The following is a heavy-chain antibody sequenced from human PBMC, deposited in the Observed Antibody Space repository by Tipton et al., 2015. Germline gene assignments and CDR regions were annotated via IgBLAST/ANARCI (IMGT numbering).Heavy chain of an antibody. V-gene: IGHV4-39*07. D-gene: IGHD3-16*01. CDR1: GGSISSSSYY. CDR3: ARIRGRYVLDH. J-gene: IGHJ4*02. Sequence: TLSLTCTVSGGSISSSSYYWGWIRQPPGKGLEWIESIYYSGSTYYNPSLKSRVTISVDTSKNQFFLRMTPVTAADTAVYYCARIRGRYVLDHWGQGTLVTVSS. CDR2: IYYSGST.